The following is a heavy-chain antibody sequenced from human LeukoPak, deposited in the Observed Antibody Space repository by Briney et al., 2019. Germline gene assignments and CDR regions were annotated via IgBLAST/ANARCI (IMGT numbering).Heavy chain of an antibody. CDR1: GGSFSGYY. CDR3: ARASEDYYYYYMDV. J-gene: IGHJ6*03. CDR2: INHSGST. Sequence: SETLSLTCAVYGGSFSGYYWSWIRQPPGKGLEWIGEINHSGSTNYNPSLKSRVTISVDTSKNQFSLKLSSVTAADTAVYYCARASEDYYYYYMDVWGKGTTVTISS. D-gene: IGHD1-14*01. V-gene: IGHV4-34*01.